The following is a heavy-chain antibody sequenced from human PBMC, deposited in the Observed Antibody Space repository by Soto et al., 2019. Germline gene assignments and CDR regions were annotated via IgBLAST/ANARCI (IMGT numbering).Heavy chain of an antibody. CDR2: IYYSGYT. CDR1: GGSISSDDYY. CDR3: ARVGAGAAAGTGYYYGMDV. D-gene: IGHD6-13*01. V-gene: IGHV4-30-4*01. J-gene: IGHJ6*02. Sequence: QVQLQESGPGLVKASQTLSLTCTVSGGSISSDDYYWSWIRQPPGKGLEWIGYIYYSGYTFDNPSLTSRATLSVDTSKNQFSLKLTSVTAADTAVYYCARVGAGAAAGTGYYYGMDVWGQGTTVTVSS.